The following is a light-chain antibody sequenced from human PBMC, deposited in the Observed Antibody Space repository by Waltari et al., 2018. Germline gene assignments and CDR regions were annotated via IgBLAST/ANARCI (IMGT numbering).Light chain of an antibody. CDR3: QQYNTYPWT. Sequence: DIQMTQSPSTVSASVGDRVTITCRASQSISSWLAWYQQKPGKAPKLLIYDASSLESGVPSRFSVSGSGTEFTLTISSLQPDDFAAYYCQQYNTYPWTFGQGTKVEIK. CDR2: DAS. V-gene: IGKV1-5*01. CDR1: QSISSW. J-gene: IGKJ1*01.